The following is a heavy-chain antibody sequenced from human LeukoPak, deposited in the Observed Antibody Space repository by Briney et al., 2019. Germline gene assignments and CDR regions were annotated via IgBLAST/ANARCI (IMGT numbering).Heavy chain of an antibody. Sequence: SETLSLTCTVSGGSISSYYWSWIRQPPGKGLEWIGYIYYSGSTNYNPSLKSRVTISVDTSKNQFSLKLSSVTAADTAVYYCARNSGSYYPQAFDIWGQGTMVTVSS. J-gene: IGHJ3*02. V-gene: IGHV4-59*01. CDR1: GGSISSYY. D-gene: IGHD1-26*01. CDR2: IYYSGST. CDR3: ARNSGSYYPQAFDI.